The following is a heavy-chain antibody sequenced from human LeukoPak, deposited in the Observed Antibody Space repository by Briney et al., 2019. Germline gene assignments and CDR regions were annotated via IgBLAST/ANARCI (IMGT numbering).Heavy chain of an antibody. J-gene: IGHJ4*02. CDR1: GFTVSSYW. V-gene: IGHV3-48*04. CDR2: ISGTSSTI. Sequence: GGSLRLSCAASGFTVSSYWMSWVRQTPGKGLEWVSYISGTSSTIYYADSVKGRFTISRDNGKNSLFLQMNGLGAEDTAVYYCATVRDDFWSGYYHHADYWGQGTLVTVSS. CDR3: ATVRDDFWSGYYHHADY. D-gene: IGHD3-3*01.